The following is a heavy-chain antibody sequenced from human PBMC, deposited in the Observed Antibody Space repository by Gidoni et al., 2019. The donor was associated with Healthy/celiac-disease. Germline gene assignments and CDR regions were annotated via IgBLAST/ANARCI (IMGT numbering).Heavy chain of an antibody. D-gene: IGHD6-19*01. V-gene: IGHV3-23*01. CDR1: GFTFSSYA. CDR3: AKTEVIAVAGTLYNWFDP. Sequence: EVQLLESGGGLVQHGGSLRLSCAASGFTFSSYAMSWVRQAPGKGPEGVSAISGSGGSTYYADSVKGRFTISRDNSKNTLYLQMNSLRAEDTAVYYCAKTEVIAVAGTLYNWFDPWGQGTLVTVSS. J-gene: IGHJ5*02. CDR2: ISGSGGST.